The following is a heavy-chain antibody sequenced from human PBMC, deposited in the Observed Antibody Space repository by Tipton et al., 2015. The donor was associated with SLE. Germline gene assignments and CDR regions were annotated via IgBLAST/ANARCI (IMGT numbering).Heavy chain of an antibody. D-gene: IGHD5-24*01. J-gene: IGHJ6*02. CDR1: GGSISSTSNY. Sequence: TLSLTCTVSGGSISSTSNYWGWLRQPPGKGLEWIGSIYYSGSTYYNPALKSRVTISVDTSKNQFSLKLSSVTAADTALYYCATQGVRWFRPWGMDVWGQGP. V-gene: IGHV4-39*07. CDR2: IYYSGST. CDR3: ATQGVRWFRPWGMDV.